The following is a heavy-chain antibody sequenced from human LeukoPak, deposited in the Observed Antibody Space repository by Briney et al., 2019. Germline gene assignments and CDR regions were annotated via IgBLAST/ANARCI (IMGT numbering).Heavy chain of an antibody. D-gene: IGHD7-27*01. CDR2: IKQDGSEI. CDR1: GFTFSNYW. V-gene: IGHV3-7*03. J-gene: IGHJ4*02. CDR3: VRDKLTGASRLDY. Sequence: GGSLRLSCAASGFTFSNYWMSWVRQAPGKELEWVANIKQDGSEIYYVDSVKGRFTISRDNTKNSLYLQMNSLRAEDTAVYYCVRDKLTGASRLDYWGQGTLLTVSS.